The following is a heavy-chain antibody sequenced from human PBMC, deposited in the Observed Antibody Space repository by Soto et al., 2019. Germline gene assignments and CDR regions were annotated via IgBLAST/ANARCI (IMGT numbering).Heavy chain of an antibody. CDR1: GGSISSGDYY. CDR3: ARVLFLEWLLDY. CDR2: IYYSGST. J-gene: IGHJ4*02. D-gene: IGHD3-3*01. Sequence: PSETLSLTCTVSGGSISSGDYYWSWIRQPPGKGLEWIGYIYYSGSTYYNPSLKSRVTISVDTSKNQFSLKLSSVTAADTAVYYCARVLFLEWLLDYWGQGTLVTVSS. V-gene: IGHV4-30-4*01.